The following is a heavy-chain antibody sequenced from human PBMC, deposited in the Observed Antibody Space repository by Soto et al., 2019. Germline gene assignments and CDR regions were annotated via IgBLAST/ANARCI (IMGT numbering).Heavy chain of an antibody. V-gene: IGHV3-23*01. D-gene: IGHD3-16*01. CDR3: STIRCSNDYYYCND. J-gene: IGHJ4*02. CDR2: ISRKSDAT. CDR1: GFIFSTYV. Sequence: EVQLLESGGGLVHPGGSVRLSCAASGFIFSTYVMTWVRQAPGKGLEWVSIISRKSDATYYADSVKGRFTISRDNSKNTLYLRMDGLGAEDTALYYCSTIRCSNDYYYCNDWGQGTQVTVSS.